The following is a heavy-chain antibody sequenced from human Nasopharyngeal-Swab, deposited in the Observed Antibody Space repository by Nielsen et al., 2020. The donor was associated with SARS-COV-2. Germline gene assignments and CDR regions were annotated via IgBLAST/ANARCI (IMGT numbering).Heavy chain of an antibody. CDR3: GRDDFGSWSLEW. V-gene: IGHV1-3*01. CDR1: GYSFNYYA. J-gene: IGHJ4*02. D-gene: IGHD1-26*01. Sequence: ASVKVSCKTSGYSFNYYARHWVRQAPGQGLEWRGWINPTNGNTKYSQKVQGRVTITRDTSASTAYMELSSLRSEDTAVYYCGRDDFGSWSLEWWGQGTPVTVSS. CDR2: INPTNGNT.